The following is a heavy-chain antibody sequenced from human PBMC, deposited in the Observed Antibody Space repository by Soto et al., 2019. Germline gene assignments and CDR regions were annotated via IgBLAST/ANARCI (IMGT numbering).Heavy chain of an antibody. J-gene: IGHJ4*02. D-gene: IGHD3-3*01. CDR3: AKEAKRSALHPDH. CDR2: ISGSGGST. CDR1: GFTFSNYA. Sequence: EVQLLESGGGLVQPGGSLRLSCAASGFTFSNYAMSWVRQAPGKGLEWVSSISGSGGSTYYADSVKGRFTVSRDNSKNTVYLQMKRLRNEDTAVYYFAKEAKRSALHPDHWGQGTLVTVSS. V-gene: IGHV3-23*01.